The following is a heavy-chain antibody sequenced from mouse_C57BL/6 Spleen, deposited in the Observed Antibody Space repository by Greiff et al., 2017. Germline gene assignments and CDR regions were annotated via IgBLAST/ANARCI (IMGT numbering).Heavy chain of an antibody. CDR2: INPSSGST. V-gene: IGHV1-4*01. J-gene: IGHJ1*03. Sequence: VQLQQSGAELARPGASVKMSCKASGYTFTGYTMHWVQQGPGPGLEWIGYINPSSGSTKYNQKFKDKATLTADKSSSTAYMQLSRLTSEDSAVYYCAREEGNLLLRYFDVWGTGTTVTVSS. CDR1: GYTFTGYT. CDR3: AREEGNLLLRYFDV. D-gene: IGHD1-1*01.